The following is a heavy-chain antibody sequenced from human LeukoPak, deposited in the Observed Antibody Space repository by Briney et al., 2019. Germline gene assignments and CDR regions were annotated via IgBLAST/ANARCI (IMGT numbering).Heavy chain of an antibody. Sequence: ASVKVSCKASGYTFTSYGISWVRQAPGQGLEWMGWISAYNGNTNYAQKVQGRVTMTRDTSTSTAYMELRSLRSDDTAVYYCARGETNYYDSSGALGWGQGTLVTVSS. CDR2: ISAYNGNT. D-gene: IGHD3-22*01. J-gene: IGHJ4*02. V-gene: IGHV1-18*01. CDR3: ARGETNYYDSSGALG. CDR1: GYTFTSYG.